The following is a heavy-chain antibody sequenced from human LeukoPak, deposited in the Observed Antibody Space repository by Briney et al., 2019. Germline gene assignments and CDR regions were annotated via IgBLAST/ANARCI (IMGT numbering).Heavy chain of an antibody. V-gene: IGHV4-30-4*08. CDR3: ARGTNIVVVPAALPNWFDP. CDR1: GGSISSGDYY. D-gene: IGHD2-2*01. J-gene: IGHJ5*02. CDR2: IYYSGST. Sequence: SETLSLTCTVSGGSISSGDYYWSWIRQPPGKGLKWIGYIYYSGSTYYNPSLKSRVTISVDTSKNQFSLKLSSVTAADTAVYYCARGTNIVVVPAALPNWFDPWGQGTLVTVSS.